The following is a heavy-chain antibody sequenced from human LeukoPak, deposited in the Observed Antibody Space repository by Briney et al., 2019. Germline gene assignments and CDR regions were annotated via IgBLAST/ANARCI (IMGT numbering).Heavy chain of an antibody. CDR1: GFTFSSYG. Sequence: GGSLRLSCAASGFTFSSYGMSWVRQAPGKGLEWVSAISGSGGSTYYADSVKGRFTISGDNSKNTLYLQMNSLRADDTAVYYCAKMGTMTTQSTHLDYWGQGTLVTVSS. V-gene: IGHV3-23*01. D-gene: IGHD4-17*01. J-gene: IGHJ4*02. CDR2: ISGSGGST. CDR3: AKMGTMTTQSTHLDY.